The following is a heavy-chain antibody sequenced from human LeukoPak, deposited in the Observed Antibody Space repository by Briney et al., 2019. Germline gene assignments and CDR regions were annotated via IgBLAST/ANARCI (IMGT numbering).Heavy chain of an antibody. V-gene: IGHV4-38-2*02. CDR1: GYSISSGYY. CDR2: IYHSGST. CDR3: ARKNFDFWSGYPRYYYMDV. J-gene: IGHJ6*03. D-gene: IGHD3-3*01. Sequence: SETLSLTCTVSGYSISSGYYWGWIRQPPGKGLEWIGSIYHSGSTYYNPSLKSRVTISVDTSKNQSSLKLSSVTAADTAVYYCARKNFDFWSGYPRYYYMDVWGKGTTVTVSS.